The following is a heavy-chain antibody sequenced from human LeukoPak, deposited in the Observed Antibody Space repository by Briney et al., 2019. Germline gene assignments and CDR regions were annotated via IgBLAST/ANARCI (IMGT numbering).Heavy chain of an antibody. Sequence: GGSLRLSCAASGFTFSSYAMSWVRQAPGKGLEWVSAISGSGGSTYYADSVKGRFTISRDNSKNTLYLQLNSLRVEDTAVYYCATDRGWLQFDYWGQGTLVTVSS. CDR2: ISGSGGST. J-gene: IGHJ4*02. CDR1: GFTFSSYA. V-gene: IGHV3-23*01. D-gene: IGHD5-24*01. CDR3: ATDRGWLQFDY.